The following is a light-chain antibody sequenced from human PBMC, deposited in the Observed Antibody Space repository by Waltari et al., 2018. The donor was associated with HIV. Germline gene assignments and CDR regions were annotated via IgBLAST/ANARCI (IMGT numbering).Light chain of an antibody. CDR1: QRVNSH. CDR3: QQYHKWPQT. V-gene: IGKV3-15*01. Sequence: EIVLTQSPATLSVSPGERATLSCRASQRVNSHLAWYQQKPGQAPRLLIFGASTRATGIPARVSGRGARTEFTLTISSLQSEDFAVYYCQQYHKWPQTFGQGTKVEIK. J-gene: IGKJ1*01. CDR2: GAS.